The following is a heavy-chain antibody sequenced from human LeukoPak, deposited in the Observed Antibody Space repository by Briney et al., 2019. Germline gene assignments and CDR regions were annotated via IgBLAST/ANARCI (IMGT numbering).Heavy chain of an antibody. J-gene: IGHJ4*02. CDR3: ARDRYFDWLEFDY. Sequence: SETLSLTCAVYGGSFSGYYWSWIRQPPGKGLEWIGEINHSGSTNYNPSLKSRVTISVDTSKNQFSLKLSSVTAADTAVYYCARDRYFDWLEFDYWGQGTLVTVSS. D-gene: IGHD3-9*01. CDR1: GGSFSGYY. V-gene: IGHV4-34*01. CDR2: INHSGST.